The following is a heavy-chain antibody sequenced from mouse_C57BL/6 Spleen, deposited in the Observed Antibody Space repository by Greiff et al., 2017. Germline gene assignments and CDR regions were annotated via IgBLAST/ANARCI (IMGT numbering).Heavy chain of an antibody. D-gene: IGHD2-4*01. Sequence: ESGPELVKPGASVKISCKASGYAFSSSWMNWVKQRPGKGLEWIGRIYPGDGDTNYNGKFKGKATLTADKSSSTAYMQLSSLTSEDAAVYFCARWENYDNAMDYWGQGTSVTVSS. V-gene: IGHV1-82*01. CDR3: ARWENYDNAMDY. CDR1: GYAFSSSW. J-gene: IGHJ4*01. CDR2: IYPGDGDT.